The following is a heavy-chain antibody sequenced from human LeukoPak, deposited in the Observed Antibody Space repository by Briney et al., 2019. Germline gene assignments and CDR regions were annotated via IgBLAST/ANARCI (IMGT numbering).Heavy chain of an antibody. D-gene: IGHD3-22*01. Sequence: SETLSLTCTVSGGSISSGDHYWSWIRQPPGKGLEWIGYIYYSGSTYYNPSLKSRVTISVDTSKNQFSLKLSSVTAADTAVYYCARGGPDYYDSSGFDYWGQGTLVTVSS. CDR3: ARGGPDYYDSSGFDY. V-gene: IGHV4-30-4*01. CDR1: GGSISSGDHY. J-gene: IGHJ4*02. CDR2: IYYSGST.